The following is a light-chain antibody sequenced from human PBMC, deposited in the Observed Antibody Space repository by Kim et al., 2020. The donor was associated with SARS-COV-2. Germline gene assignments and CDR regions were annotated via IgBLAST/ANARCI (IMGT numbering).Light chain of an antibody. Sequence: ALSATVGDRVTSTCRASQGISNYLAWYQQKPGKVPKLLIYAASTLQSGVPSRFSGSGSGTDFTLTISSLQPEDVATYYCQKYNSAFGGGTKVDIK. CDR1: QGISNY. J-gene: IGKJ4*01. V-gene: IGKV1-27*01. CDR3: QKYNSA. CDR2: AAS.